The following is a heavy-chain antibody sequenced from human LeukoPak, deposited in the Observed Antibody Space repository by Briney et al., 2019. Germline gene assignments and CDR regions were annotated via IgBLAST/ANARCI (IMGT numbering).Heavy chain of an antibody. D-gene: IGHD5-18*01. CDR2: INPNSGGT. Sequence: ASVKVSCKASGYTFTGYYMHWVRQAPGQGLEWMGWINPNSGGTNYAQKFQGRVTMTRDTSISTAYMELSRLRSDDTAVYYCGGSSWRHSYPLDYWGQGTLVTVSS. CDR1: GYTFTGYY. V-gene: IGHV1-2*02. J-gene: IGHJ4*02. CDR3: GGSSWRHSYPLDY.